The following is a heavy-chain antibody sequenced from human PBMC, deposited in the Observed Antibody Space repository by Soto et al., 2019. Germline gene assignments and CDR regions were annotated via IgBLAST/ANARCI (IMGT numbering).Heavy chain of an antibody. CDR2: IIPIFGTA. CDR1: GGTFSSYA. D-gene: IGHD3-22*01. Sequence: QVQLVQSGAEVKKPGSSVKVSCKASGGTFSSYAISWVRQAPGQGLEWMGGIIPIFGTANYAQKFQGRVTITAAESTSTSYMELSRLRSEDTAVYYCATCSDSSGYPYYFGFWGQGTQVTVSS. V-gene: IGHV1-69*12. J-gene: IGHJ4*02. CDR3: ATCSDSSGYPYYFGF.